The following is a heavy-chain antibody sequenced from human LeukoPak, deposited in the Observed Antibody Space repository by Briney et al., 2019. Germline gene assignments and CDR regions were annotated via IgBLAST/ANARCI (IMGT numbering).Heavy chain of an antibody. CDR3: ARGGYYGSGNDFRFDP. Sequence: SETLSLTCAVYGGSFNLYYWTWIRQSPGKGLEWIGEVNDSGNTNSNPSLKSRLTISVDTSKRQFSLKLTSVTAADTAVYFCARGGYYGSGNDFRFDPWGQGTLVTVSS. J-gene: IGHJ5*02. CDR2: VNDSGNT. D-gene: IGHD3-10*01. V-gene: IGHV4-34*01. CDR1: GGSFNLYY.